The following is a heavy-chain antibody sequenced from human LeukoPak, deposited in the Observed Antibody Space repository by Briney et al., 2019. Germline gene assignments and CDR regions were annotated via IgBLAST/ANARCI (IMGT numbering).Heavy chain of an antibody. D-gene: IGHD6-13*01. J-gene: IGHJ4*02. V-gene: IGHV4-34*01. CDR2: INHSGST. CDR3: ASKGSSWYFDY. Sequence: PSETLSLTCAVYGGSFSGYYWSWIRQPPGKGLEWIGEINHSGSTNYNPSLKSRVTISVDTSKNQFTLTLSSVTAAVTAVYYCASKGSSWYFDYWGQGTLVTVSS. CDR1: GGSFSGYY.